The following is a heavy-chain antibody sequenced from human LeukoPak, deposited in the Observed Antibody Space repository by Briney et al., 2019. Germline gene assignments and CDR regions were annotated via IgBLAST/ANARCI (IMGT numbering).Heavy chain of an antibody. CDR1: GYTLTELS. CDR2: FDPEDGEA. V-gene: IGHV1-24*01. CDR3: AADEGFLLSN. J-gene: IGHJ4*02. Sequence: GASVKVSCKVSGYTLTELSMHWVRQAPGKGLEWTGGFDPEDGEAIYTQKFQGRVTMTEDTSTDTAYMELSSLRSDDTAVYYCAADEGFLLSNWGQGTLVTVSS. D-gene: IGHD2-15*01.